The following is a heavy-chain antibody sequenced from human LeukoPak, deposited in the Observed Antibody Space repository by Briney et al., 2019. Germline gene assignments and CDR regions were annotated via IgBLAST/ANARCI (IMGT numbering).Heavy chain of an antibody. CDR1: GGSFSGYY. CDR3: ARGNWNYPIPFDY. J-gene: IGHJ4*02. V-gene: IGHV4-34*01. CDR2: INHSGST. D-gene: IGHD1-7*01. Sequence: SETLSLTCAVYGGSFSGYYWSWIRQPPGKGLEWIGEINHSGSTNYNPSLKSRVTISVDTSKNQFSLQLNSVTPEDTAVYYCARGNWNYPIPFDYWGQGTLVTVSS.